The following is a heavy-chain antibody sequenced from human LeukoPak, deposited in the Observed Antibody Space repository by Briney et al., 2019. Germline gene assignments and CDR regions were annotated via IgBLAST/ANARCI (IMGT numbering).Heavy chain of an antibody. J-gene: IGHJ3*02. Sequence: PSETLSLTCAVSGGSISSGGYSWSWIRHPPGKGLEWIGYIYHSGSTYYNPSLKSRVTISVDRSKNKFSLKLSSVTAADTAVYYCAFGSDSSGPHYTTGAFDIWGQGTMVTVSS. D-gene: IGHD3-22*01. CDR1: GGSISSGGYS. CDR2: IYHSGST. V-gene: IGHV4-30-2*01. CDR3: AFGSDSSGPHYTTGAFDI.